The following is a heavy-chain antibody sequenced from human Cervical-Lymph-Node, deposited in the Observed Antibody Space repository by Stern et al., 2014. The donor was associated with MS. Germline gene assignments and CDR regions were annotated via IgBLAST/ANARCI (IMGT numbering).Heavy chain of an antibody. J-gene: IGHJ4*02. Sequence: QVQLMQSGGGVVQPGGSLTLSCEASGFTFSRYSMHWVRQGPGKGLEWVAATTSKGDRTYYADSVKGRFIMSRDNPKNTLYLHMNSLRAEDTAEYFCARDGMATSGSYSSFDSWGQGTLVTVSS. CDR3: ARDGMATSGSYSSFDS. D-gene: IGHD3-10*01. CDR2: TTSKGDRT. CDR1: GFTFSRYS. V-gene: IGHV3-30*04.